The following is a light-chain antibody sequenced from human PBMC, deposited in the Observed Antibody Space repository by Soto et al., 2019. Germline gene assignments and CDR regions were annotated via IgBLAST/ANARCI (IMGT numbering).Light chain of an antibody. CDR1: QSVSSY. V-gene: IGKV3-11*01. CDR2: DAS. J-gene: IGKJ5*01. CDR3: QQRSNWPPT. Sequence: EIVLTQSPATLSLSPGERATLSCRASQSVSSYLAWYQQKPGQAPRLPIYDASNRATGIPARFSGSGSVTDFTLTISSLEPEDFAVYYCQQRSNWPPTFGQGTRREIK.